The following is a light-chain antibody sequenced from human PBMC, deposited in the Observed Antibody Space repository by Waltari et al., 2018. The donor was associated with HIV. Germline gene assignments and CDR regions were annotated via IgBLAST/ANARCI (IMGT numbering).Light chain of an antibody. CDR1: HTIINY. CDR2: SAS. J-gene: IGKJ4*01. Sequence: DIQLTQSPPFLAASVGDRVTINCRPSHTIINYLSWHLQKPGKAPELLIYSASTLQSGVPSRFIGSGSGTNFTLTISSLQPEDFATYYCQQSYNTPLTFGGGTTV. V-gene: IGKV1-39*01. CDR3: QQSYNTPLT.